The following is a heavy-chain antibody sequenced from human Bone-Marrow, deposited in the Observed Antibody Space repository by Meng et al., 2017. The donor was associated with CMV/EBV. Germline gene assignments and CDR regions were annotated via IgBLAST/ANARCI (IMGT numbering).Heavy chain of an antibody. CDR2: IYYSGST. D-gene: IGHD6-25*01. CDR3: ARDRAAYYDGMDV. V-gene: IGHV4-59*01. CDR1: GGSISSYY. Sequence: SETLSLTCTVSGGSISSYYWSWIRQPPGKGLEWMGYIYYSGSTNYNPSLKSRVTITVDTSKNQFSLKLSSVTAADTGVYYCARDRAAYYDGMDVWGQGTPVTVSS. J-gene: IGHJ6*02.